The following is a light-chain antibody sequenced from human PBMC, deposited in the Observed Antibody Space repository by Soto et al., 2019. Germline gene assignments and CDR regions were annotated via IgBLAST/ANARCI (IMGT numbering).Light chain of an antibody. J-gene: IGKJ1*01. V-gene: IGKV1-5*01. CDR1: QSISSW. CDR3: QQHKSYSWT. Sequence: DSQMTQSPSTLSASLGDRATMTCRASQSISSWLAWYQQKPGKAPKLLIYDASSLESGVPSRFSGSGSGTEFTLTISSLQPDDFATYYCQQHKSYSWTFGQGTKVDIK. CDR2: DAS.